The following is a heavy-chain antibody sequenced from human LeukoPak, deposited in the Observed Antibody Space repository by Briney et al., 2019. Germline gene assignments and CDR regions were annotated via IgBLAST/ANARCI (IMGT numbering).Heavy chain of an antibody. D-gene: IGHD3/OR15-3a*01. CDR3: ARDRAANQDWVEFDP. J-gene: IGHJ5*02. CDR2: IRDSGEA. V-gene: IGHV3-66*03. CDR1: GFRVSDYY. Sequence: QPGGSLRLSCAVSGFRVSDYYMSWVRQAPGKGLEWVGLIRDSGEAFYADFARGRFAISRDESENTLYLQMNSLRVEDTAVYFCARDRAANQDWVEFDPWGQGNPVIVSS.